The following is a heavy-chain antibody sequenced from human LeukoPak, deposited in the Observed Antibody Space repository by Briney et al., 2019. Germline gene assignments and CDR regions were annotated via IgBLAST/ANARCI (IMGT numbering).Heavy chain of an antibody. CDR2: ISSSSSTI. J-gene: IGHJ4*02. CDR1: GFTFSSYS. CDR3: ARAPRDYDFWSGYPGPDY. V-gene: IGHV3-48*04. Sequence: GGSLRLSCAASGFTFSSYSMMWVRQAPGKGLEWVSYISSSSSTIYYADSVKGRFTISRDNAKNSLYLQMNSLRAEDTAVYYCARAPRDYDFWSGYPGPDYWGQGALVTVSS. D-gene: IGHD3-3*01.